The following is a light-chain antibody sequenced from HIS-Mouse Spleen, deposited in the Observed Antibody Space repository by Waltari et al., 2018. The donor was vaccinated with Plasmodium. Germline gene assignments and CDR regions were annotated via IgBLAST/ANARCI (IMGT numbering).Light chain of an antibody. V-gene: IGKV3-15*01. Sequence: EIVMTQSPATLSVSPGEKATLSCRAIQRFRSNLSGYQQKPGQAPRVLIFGASTRATGIPARFSGSGAGTEFTLTISSMQSEDFAVYYCQQYNNWPRGTFGQGTKVEIK. CDR1: QRFRSN. CDR2: GAS. J-gene: IGKJ1*01. CDR3: QQYNNWPRGT.